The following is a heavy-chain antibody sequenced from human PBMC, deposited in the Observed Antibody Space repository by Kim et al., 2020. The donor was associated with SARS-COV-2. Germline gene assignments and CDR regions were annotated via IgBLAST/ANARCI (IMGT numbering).Heavy chain of an antibody. CDR2: INPSGGST. D-gene: IGHD1-26*01. J-gene: IGHJ6*02. Sequence: ASVKVSCKASGYTFTSYYMHWVRQAPGQGLEWMGIINPSGGSTSYAQKFQGRVTMIRDTSTSTVYMELSSLRSEDTAVYYCAREGASRGSYSGYYYGMDVWGQGTTVTVSS. V-gene: IGHV1-46*01. CDR1: GYTFTSYY. CDR3: AREGASRGSYSGYYYGMDV.